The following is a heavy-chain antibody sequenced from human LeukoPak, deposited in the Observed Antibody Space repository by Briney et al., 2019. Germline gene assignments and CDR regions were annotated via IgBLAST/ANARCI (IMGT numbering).Heavy chain of an antibody. CDR2: IYTSGST. D-gene: IGHD3-3*01. CDR1: GGSISSYY. J-gene: IGHJ4*02. V-gene: IGHV4-4*07. Sequence: NASETLSLTCTVSGGSISSYYWSWIRQPAGKGLEWIGRIYTSGSTNYNPSLKSRVTMSVDTSKNQFSLKLSSVTAADTAVYYCARGVPLEDENQGYYFDYWGQGTLVTVSS. CDR3: ARGVPLEDENQGYYFDY.